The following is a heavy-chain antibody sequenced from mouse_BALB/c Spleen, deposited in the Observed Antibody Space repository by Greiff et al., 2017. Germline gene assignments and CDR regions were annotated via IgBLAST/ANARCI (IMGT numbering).Heavy chain of an antibody. V-gene: IGHV14-3*02. J-gene: IGHJ2*01. CDR2: IDPANGNT. Sequence: EVQLQQSGAELVKPGASVKLSCTASGFNIKDSHMQWVKQRPEQGLEWIGRIDPANGNTKYDPKFQGKDTITADPTPNTAYLQLSSLTSEDTAVSYGAPVPLDYWGQGTTLTVSS. CDR3: APVPLDY. CDR1: GFNIKDSH.